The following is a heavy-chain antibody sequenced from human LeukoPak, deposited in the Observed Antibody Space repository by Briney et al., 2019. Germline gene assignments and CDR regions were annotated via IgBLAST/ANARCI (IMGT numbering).Heavy chain of an antibody. Sequence: GGSLRLSCAASGFSFISYAMSWVRQAPGKGLEWVSSMSGSGGSTYYADAVKGRLTISRDNSKNMVYLQMHSLTVEDTAVYYCAKDDYGDYYYMDFWGKGTTVTVSS. CDR1: GFSFISYA. CDR3: AKDDYGDYYYMDF. J-gene: IGHJ6*03. CDR2: MSGSGGST. D-gene: IGHD4-17*01. V-gene: IGHV3-23*01.